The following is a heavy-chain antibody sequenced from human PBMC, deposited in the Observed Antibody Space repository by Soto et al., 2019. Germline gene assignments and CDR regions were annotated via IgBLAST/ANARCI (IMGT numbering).Heavy chain of an antibody. J-gene: IGHJ6*02. CDR2: IIPIFGTA. CDR3: ARDSRRITMVRGVPKWGSYGMDV. Sequence: QVQLVQSGAEVKKPGSSVKVSCKASGGTFSSYAISWVRQAPGQGLEWMGGIIPIFGTANYAQKFQGRVTITADESTSTAYMELSSLRSEDTAVYYCARDSRRITMVRGVPKWGSYGMDVWGQGTTVTVSS. D-gene: IGHD3-10*01. V-gene: IGHV1-69*12. CDR1: GGTFSSYA.